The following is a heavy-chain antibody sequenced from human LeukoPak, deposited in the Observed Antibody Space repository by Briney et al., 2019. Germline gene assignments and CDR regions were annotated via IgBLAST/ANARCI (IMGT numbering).Heavy chain of an antibody. J-gene: IGHJ4*02. CDR3: ARHRGSGSYARGYFDY. Sequence: PSETLSLTCAVYSESFNDYFCIWIRQPPGKGLEWIGEIRPDGTTTYNPSLKTRVSISLDTSKTHSSLKLSSVTAADTAVYYCARHRGSGSYARGYFDYWGQGTLVTVSS. V-gene: IGHV4-34*01. D-gene: IGHD1-26*01. CDR1: SESFNDYF. CDR2: IRPDGTT.